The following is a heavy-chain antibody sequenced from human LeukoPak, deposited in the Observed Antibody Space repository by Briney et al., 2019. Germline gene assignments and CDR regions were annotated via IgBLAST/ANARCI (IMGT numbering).Heavy chain of an antibody. CDR2: IKQDGSEK. CDR1: GFTFSSYW. CDR3: AELGITMIGGV. D-gene: IGHD3-10*02. Sequence: PAGGSLRLSCAASGFTFSSYWMSWVRQAPGKGLEWVANIKQDGSEKYYVDSVKGRFTISRDDAKNSLYLQMNILRAEDTAVYYCAELGITMIGGVWGKGTTVTISS. J-gene: IGHJ6*04. V-gene: IGHV3-7*01.